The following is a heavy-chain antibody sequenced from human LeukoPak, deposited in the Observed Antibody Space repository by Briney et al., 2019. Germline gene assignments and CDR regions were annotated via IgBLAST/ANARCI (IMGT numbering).Heavy chain of an antibody. CDR2: ISGSGGST. CDR1: GFTFSSYA. D-gene: IGHD1-1*01. CDR3: AKDGDRRGYNWNPHYYYYYGMDV. J-gene: IGHJ6*02. Sequence: PGGSLRLSCATSGFTFSSYAMSWVRQAPGKGLEWVSAISGSGGSTYYADSVKGRFPISRDNSKNTLYLQMNSLRAEDTAVHYCAKDGDRRGYNWNPHYYYYYGMDVWGQGTTVTVSS. V-gene: IGHV3-23*01.